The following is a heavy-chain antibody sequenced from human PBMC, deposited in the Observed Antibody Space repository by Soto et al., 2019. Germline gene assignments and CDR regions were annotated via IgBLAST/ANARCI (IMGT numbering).Heavy chain of an antibody. CDR1: GFTFSSYA. CDR2: ISGSGGST. J-gene: IGHJ6*03. V-gene: IGHV3-23*01. CDR3: ARIEAQGDYYYYYMDV. Sequence: GGSLRLSCAASGFTFSSYAMSWVRQAPGKGLEWVSAISGSGGSTYYADSVKGRFTISRDNSKNTLYLQMNSLRAEDTAVYYCARIEAQGDYYYYYMDVWGKGTTVTVS.